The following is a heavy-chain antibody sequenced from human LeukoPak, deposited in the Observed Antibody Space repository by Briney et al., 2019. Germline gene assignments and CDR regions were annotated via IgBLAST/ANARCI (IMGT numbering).Heavy chain of an antibody. CDR2: INHSGST. Sequence: SETLSLTCAVYGGSFSGYYWSWIRQPPGKGLEWIGEINHSGSTNYNPSLKSRVTISVDTSKNQFSLKLSSVTAADTAVYYCAREICSITSCSYQPFDYWGQETLVTVS. V-gene: IGHV4-34*01. CDR3: AREICSITSCSYQPFDY. J-gene: IGHJ4*02. CDR1: GGSFSGYY. D-gene: IGHD2-2*01.